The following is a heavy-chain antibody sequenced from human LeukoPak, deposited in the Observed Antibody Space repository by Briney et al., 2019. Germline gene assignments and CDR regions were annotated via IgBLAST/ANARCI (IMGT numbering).Heavy chain of an antibody. CDR1: GGSFSGYY. V-gene: IGHV4-34*01. CDR2: INHSGST. D-gene: IGHD3-9*01. Sequence: PSETLSLTCAVYGGSFSGYYWSWIRQPPGKGLEWIGEINHSGSTNYNPPLKSRVTISVDTSKNQFSLKLSSVTAADTAVYYCARGGLRYFDWFSYDAFDIWGQGTMVTVSS. CDR3: ARGGLRYFDWFSYDAFDI. J-gene: IGHJ3*02.